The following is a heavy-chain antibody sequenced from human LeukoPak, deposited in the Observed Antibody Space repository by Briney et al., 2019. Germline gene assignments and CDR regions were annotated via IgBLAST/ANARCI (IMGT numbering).Heavy chain of an antibody. CDR3: AKAHEEDSGSYFDY. CDR2: ISYDGSNK. J-gene: IGHJ4*02. Sequence: GRSLRLSCAASGFTFSSYGIHWVRQAPGKGLEWVAVISYDGSNKYYADSVKGRFTISRDNSKNTLYLQMNSLRAEDTAVYYCAKAHEEDSGSYFDYWGQGTLVTVSS. D-gene: IGHD1-26*01. CDR1: GFTFSSYG. V-gene: IGHV3-30*18.